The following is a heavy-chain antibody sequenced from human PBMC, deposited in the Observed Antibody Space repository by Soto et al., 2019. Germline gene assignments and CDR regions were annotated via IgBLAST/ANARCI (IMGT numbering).Heavy chain of an antibody. CDR3: ARSGVTTDYYYYGMDV. Sequence: GESLKISFKGSGYSFTSYWIGWVRQMPGKGLEWMGIIYPGDSDTRYSPSFQGQVTISADKSISTAYLQWSSLKASDTAMYYCARSGVTTDYYYYGMDVWGQGTTVTV. V-gene: IGHV5-51*03. J-gene: IGHJ6*02. D-gene: IGHD4-17*01. CDR1: GYSFTSYW. CDR2: IYPGDSDT.